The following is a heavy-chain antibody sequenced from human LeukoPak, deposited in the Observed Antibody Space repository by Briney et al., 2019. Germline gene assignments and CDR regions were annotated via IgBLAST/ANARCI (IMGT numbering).Heavy chain of an antibody. Sequence: GGSLRLSCAASGFTFSTYAMSWVRQDPGRGLEWVSTISVRGDSTYYADSVKGQFTVSRDNSKSTLYLQMNSLRVEDTAVCYCAKDLGRDGYEIFDYWGQGTLVTVSS. V-gene: IGHV3-23*01. CDR3: AKDLGRDGYEIFDY. J-gene: IGHJ4*02. CDR2: ISVRGDST. CDR1: GFTFSTYA. D-gene: IGHD5-24*01.